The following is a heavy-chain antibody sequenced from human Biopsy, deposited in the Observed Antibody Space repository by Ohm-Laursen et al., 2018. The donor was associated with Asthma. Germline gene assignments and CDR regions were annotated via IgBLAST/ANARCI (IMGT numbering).Heavy chain of an antibody. Sequence: RSLRLSCSASGFVFSQSGMHWVRQGPGKGLEWVALVSSDGHNKYYEDSVKGRFTISRDNSRNRLYLQINRLTVEDSAVYFRARQSGQDYGDSSGFDIWGQGTKVAVSS. CDR3: ARQSGQDYGDSSGFDI. CDR2: VSSDGHNK. CDR1: GFVFSQSG. D-gene: IGHD3-22*01. V-gene: IGHV3-30*03. J-gene: IGHJ3*02.